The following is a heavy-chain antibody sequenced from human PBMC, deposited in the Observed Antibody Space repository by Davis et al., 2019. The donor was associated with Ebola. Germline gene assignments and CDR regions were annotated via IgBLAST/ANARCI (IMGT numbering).Heavy chain of an antibody. Sequence: PGGSLRLSCAASGFTFKMYAMTWVRKAPGKGLEWVSAISGRGGHTYYADSVKDRFTISRDNSKDTLYLQMNSLRGEDTAIYYCARGLDDVWGTHRLREYFQHWGQGTLVTVSS. CDR1: GFTFKMYA. CDR2: ISGRGGHT. CDR3: ARGLDDVWGTHRLREYFQH. D-gene: IGHD3-16*02. V-gene: IGHV3-23*01. J-gene: IGHJ1*01.